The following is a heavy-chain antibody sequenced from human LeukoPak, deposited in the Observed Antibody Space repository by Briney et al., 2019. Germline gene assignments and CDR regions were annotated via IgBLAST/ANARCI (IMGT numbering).Heavy chain of an antibody. V-gene: IGHV3-53*01. CDR3: ARRAGEYSHPYDY. CDR1: GFTVSINS. J-gene: IGHJ4*02. Sequence: GGSLRLSCTVSGFTVSINSMSWVRQAPGKGLEWVSFIYSGGNTHYSDSVKGRFTISRDNSKNTLYLQMNTLRAEDTAVYYCARRAGEYSHPYDYWGQGTLVTVSS. CDR2: IYSGGNT. D-gene: IGHD4-17*01.